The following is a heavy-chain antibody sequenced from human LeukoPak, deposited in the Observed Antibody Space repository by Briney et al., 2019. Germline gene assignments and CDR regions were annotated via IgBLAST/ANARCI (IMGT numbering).Heavy chain of an antibody. CDR1: GGSITNYY. CDR2: IYYSGST. Sequence: PSETLSLTCTVSGGSITNYYWTWIRQPPGKGLEWIGYIYYSGSTNYNPSLKSRLTISVDTSKNHFSLNLSSVTAADTAVYYCARHQDSRSYYGFDYWGQGTLVTVSS. CDR3: ARHQDSRSYYGFDY. V-gene: IGHV4-59*08. D-gene: IGHD1-26*01. J-gene: IGHJ4*02.